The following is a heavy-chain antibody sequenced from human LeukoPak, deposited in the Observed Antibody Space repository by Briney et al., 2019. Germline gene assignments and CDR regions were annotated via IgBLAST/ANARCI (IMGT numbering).Heavy chain of an antibody. CDR3: ARGMYFYDTNGYPHPFDY. CDR1: GYRFSDYY. D-gene: IGHD3-22*01. V-gene: IGHV1-2*02. Sequence: ASVKVSCKASGYRFSDYYLHWVRQAPGQGLEWMGWINPDSGGTKYAQNYQGRVTMTRDTSITTAYMELSRLRSDDRAVYYCARGMYFYDTNGYPHPFDYWGQGILVTVSS. CDR2: INPDSGGT. J-gene: IGHJ4*02.